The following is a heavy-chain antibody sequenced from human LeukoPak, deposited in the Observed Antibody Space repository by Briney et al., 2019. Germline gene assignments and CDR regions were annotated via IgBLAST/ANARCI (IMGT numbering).Heavy chain of an antibody. CDR2: ISPSGGST. Sequence: PGGSLRLSCAASGFTFSSYWMHWVRQAPGQGPEWMGVISPSGGSTTYAQKFQGRVTLTRDMSTSTDYLELSSLRSEDTAVYYCARDNSVRDEAWWFNPWGQGTLVTVSS. V-gene: IGHV1-46*01. D-gene: IGHD5-24*01. J-gene: IGHJ5*02. CDR3: ARDNSVRDEAWWFNP. CDR1: GFTFSSYW.